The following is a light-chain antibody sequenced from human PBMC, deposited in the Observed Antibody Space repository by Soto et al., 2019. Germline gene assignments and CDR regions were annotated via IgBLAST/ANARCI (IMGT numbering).Light chain of an antibody. CDR2: TTN. J-gene: IGLJ3*02. Sequence: SALTQAPSASGTLGQRVTIPCSGSSSNIGTGFVYWYQQLPGAAPRLLIYTTNQRPSGVPDRFSASKSGASASRAIDGLRPDDEDDSDCSGWDDNVKGWVFGGGTKLTVL. CDR1: SSNIGTGF. V-gene: IGLV1-47*02. CDR3: SGWDDNVKGWV.